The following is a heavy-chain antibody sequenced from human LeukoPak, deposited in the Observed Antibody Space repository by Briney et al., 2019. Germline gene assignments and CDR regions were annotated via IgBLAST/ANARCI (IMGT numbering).Heavy chain of an antibody. CDR2: IYHTGST. CDR3: ARRQATYYDILTGYYRGFDY. V-gene: IGHV4-38-2*02. D-gene: IGHD3-9*01. Sequence: SETLSLTCTVSGYSISSGYYWGWIRQPPGKGLEWIGTIYHTGSTNYNPSLKSRVTISVDTSKNQFSLKLSSVTAADTAVYYCARRQATYYDILTGYYRGFDYWGQGTLVTVSS. J-gene: IGHJ4*02. CDR1: GYSISSGYY.